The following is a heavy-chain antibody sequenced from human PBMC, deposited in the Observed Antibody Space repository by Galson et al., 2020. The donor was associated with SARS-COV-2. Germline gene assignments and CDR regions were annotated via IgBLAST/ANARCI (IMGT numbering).Heavy chain of an antibody. J-gene: IGHJ4*02. D-gene: IGHD3-22*01. V-gene: IGHV3-30-3*01. CDR3: ARETGDYDSSNFDF. CDR1: GFTFSSYA. CDR2: ISYDGNT. Sequence: GESLKISCAASGFTFSSYAMHWVRQAPGKGLEWLTIISYDGNTLYADSVKVRFTISRDNSKNTLYLQMNSLRSEDTAVYYCARETGDYDSSNFDFWGQGTLVTVSS.